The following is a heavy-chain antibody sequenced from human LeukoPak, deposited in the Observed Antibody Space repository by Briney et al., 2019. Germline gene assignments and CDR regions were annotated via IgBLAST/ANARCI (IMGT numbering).Heavy chain of an antibody. J-gene: IGHJ4*02. V-gene: IGHV1-2*02. CDR1: GYNFFGYY. D-gene: IGHD3-3*02. CDR3: AKEGTSLDFDF. Sequence: ASVKVSCKPSGYNFFGYYIHWVRQAPGQGLEWTGWINPNSGGTNCAPRFQGRVTMSSDKYSNTVYMELNRLTFDDTAVYYCAKEGTSLDFDFWGLGSRVTVSS. CDR2: INPNSGGT.